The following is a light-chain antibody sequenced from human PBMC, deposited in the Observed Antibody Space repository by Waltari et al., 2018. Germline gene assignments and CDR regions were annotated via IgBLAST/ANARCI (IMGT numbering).Light chain of an antibody. CDR1: RSNIGDFS. Sequence: QPVLTQPPSVSGTPGQRVTISCSGSRSNIGDFSVNWYQHLPGSAPRLLIYSDFQRTPGVPDRFSGSKSGTSASLVVSGVQSDDEADDYCAAWDDSLSGVVFGGGTKLTVL. CDR2: SDF. CDR3: AAWDDSLSGVV. J-gene: IGLJ2*01. V-gene: IGLV1-44*01.